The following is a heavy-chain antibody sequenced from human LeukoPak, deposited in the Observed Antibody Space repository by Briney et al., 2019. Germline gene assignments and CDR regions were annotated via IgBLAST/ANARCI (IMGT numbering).Heavy chain of an antibody. J-gene: IGHJ4*02. CDR2: ISYDGSNK. Sequence: GGSLRLSCAASGFTFSSYGMHWVRQAPGKGLEWVAVISYDGSNKYYADSVKGRFTISRDNSKNTLYLQMNSLRAEDTAVYYCARAQGYCTNGVCYFDYWGQGTLVTVSS. D-gene: IGHD2-8*01. CDR1: GFTFSSYG. V-gene: IGHV3-30*03. CDR3: ARAQGYCTNGVCYFDY.